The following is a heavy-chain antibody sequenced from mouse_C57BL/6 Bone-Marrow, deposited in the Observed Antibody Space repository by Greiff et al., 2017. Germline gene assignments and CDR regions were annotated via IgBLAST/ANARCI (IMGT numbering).Heavy chain of an antibody. V-gene: IGHV1-52*01. CDR2: IDPSDSET. Sequence: QVQLKQPGAELVRPGSSVKLSCKASGYTFTSYWMHWVKQRPIQGLEWIGNIDPSDSETHYNQKFKDKATLTVDKSSSTAYMQLSSLTSEDSAVYYCARGYGYDGPCWYFDVWGTGTTVTVSS. CDR3: ARGYGYDGPCWYFDV. CDR1: GYTFTSYW. D-gene: IGHD2-2*01. J-gene: IGHJ1*03.